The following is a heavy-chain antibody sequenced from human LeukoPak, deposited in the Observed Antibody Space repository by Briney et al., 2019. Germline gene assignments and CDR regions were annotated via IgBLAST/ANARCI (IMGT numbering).Heavy chain of an antibody. CDR3: ARFWYYYDSSGYSPGDDAFDI. V-gene: IGHV4-59*08. CDR2: IYYSGST. Sequence: SETLSLTCTVSGGSISSYYWSWIRQPPEKGLEWIGYIYYSGSTNYNPSLKSRVTISVDTSKNQFSLKLSSVTAADTAVYYCARFWYYYDSSGYSPGDDAFDIWGQGTMVTVSS. D-gene: IGHD3-22*01. J-gene: IGHJ3*02. CDR1: GGSISSYY.